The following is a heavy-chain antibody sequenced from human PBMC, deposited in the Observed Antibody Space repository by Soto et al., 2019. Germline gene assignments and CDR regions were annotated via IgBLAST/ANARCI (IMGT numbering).Heavy chain of an antibody. V-gene: IGHV4-4*07. D-gene: IGHD3-3*01. CDR2: IYSSGST. CDR1: GGAIGSHY. J-gene: IGHJ5*02. Sequence: PSETLSLTCTISGGAIGSHYWTWIRQPAGKGLEWIGRIYSSGSTQYNPSLQSRVTMSLATSKNQFSLRLESVTAADTAVYYCARGQRFSDWFDPWGQGTLVTVSS. CDR3: ARGQRFSDWFDP.